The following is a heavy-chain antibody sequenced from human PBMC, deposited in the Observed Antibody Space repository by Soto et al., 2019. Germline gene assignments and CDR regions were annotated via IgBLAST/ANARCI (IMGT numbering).Heavy chain of an antibody. CDR1: GFSLSTSGVG. CDR2: IYWDDDK. V-gene: IGHV2-5*02. CDR3: AHTRPRLTYYDILTGYQPMDV. D-gene: IGHD3-9*01. J-gene: IGHJ6*02. Sequence: QITLKESGPTLVKPTQTLTLTCTFSGFSLSTSGVGVGWIRQPPGKALEWLALIYWDDDKRYSPSLKSRLTITKDTSKNPVVLTMTNMDPVDTATYYCAHTRPRLTYYDILTGYQPMDVWGQGTTVTVSS.